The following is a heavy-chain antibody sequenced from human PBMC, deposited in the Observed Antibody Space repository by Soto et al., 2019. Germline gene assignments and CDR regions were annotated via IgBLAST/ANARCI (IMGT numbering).Heavy chain of an antibody. CDR2: IYYSGST. D-gene: IGHD3-9*01. CDR3: ARHDYDILTGYYYFDY. Sequence: SETLSLTCTVSGGSIGSYYGSWIRQPPGKGLEWIGYIYYSGSTNYNPSLKSRVTISVDTSKNQFSLKLSSVTAADTAVYYCARHDYDILTGYYYFDYWGQGTLVTVSS. J-gene: IGHJ4*02. V-gene: IGHV4-59*08. CDR1: GGSIGSYY.